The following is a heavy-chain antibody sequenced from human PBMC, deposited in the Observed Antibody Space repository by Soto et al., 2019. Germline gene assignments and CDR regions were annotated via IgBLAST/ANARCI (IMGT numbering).Heavy chain of an antibody. Sequence: SETLSLTCTVSGGSISSSSYYWGWIRQPPGKGLEWIGSIYYSGSTYYNPSLKSRVTISVDTSKNQFSLKLSSVTAADTAVYYCARFPIFYSSGYNWFDPWGQGTLVTVSS. CDR1: GGSISSSSYY. D-gene: IGHD6-25*01. J-gene: IGHJ5*02. CDR2: IYYSGST. V-gene: IGHV4-39*01. CDR3: ARFPIFYSSGYNWFDP.